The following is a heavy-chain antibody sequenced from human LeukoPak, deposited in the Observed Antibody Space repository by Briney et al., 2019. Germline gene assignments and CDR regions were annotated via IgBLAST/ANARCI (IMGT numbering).Heavy chain of an antibody. D-gene: IGHD1-20*01. V-gene: IGHV1-69*13. Sequence: GASVKVSCKASGGTFSSYAISWVRQAPGQGLEWMGGIIPIFGTANYAQKFQGRVTITADESTSTAYMELSSLRSEDTAVYYCARAITITGTNDAFDIWGQGTMVTVSS. CDR3: ARAITITGTNDAFDI. CDR2: IIPIFGTA. CDR1: GGTFSSYA. J-gene: IGHJ3*02.